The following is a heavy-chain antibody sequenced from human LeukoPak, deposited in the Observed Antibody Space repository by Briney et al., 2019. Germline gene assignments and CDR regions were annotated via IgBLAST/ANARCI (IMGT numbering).Heavy chain of an antibody. D-gene: IGHD6-19*01. V-gene: IGHV1-46*01. J-gene: IGHJ4*02. CDR2: ISPSGGST. CDR1: GYTFTGYW. CDR3: ARRAPYSSGWIDY. Sequence: ASVKVSCKAFGYTFTGYWMHWVRQAPGQGPEWMGVISPSGGSTIYAQKFKGRVTLTRDMSTSTDYLELSSLRSEDTAVYYCARRAPYSSGWIDYWGQGTLVTVSS.